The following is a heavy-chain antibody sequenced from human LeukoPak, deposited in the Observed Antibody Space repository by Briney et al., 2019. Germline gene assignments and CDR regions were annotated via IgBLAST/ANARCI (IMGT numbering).Heavy chain of an antibody. V-gene: IGHV3-23*01. CDR3: AKDSREVEYYDFWSGYYNTPDY. CDR2: ISGSGGST. Sequence: GGSLRLSCAASGFTFSSYAMSWFRQAPGKGLEWVSAISGSGGSTYYADSVKGRFTISRDNSKNTLYLQMNSLRAEDTAVYYCAKDSREVEYYDFWSGYYNTPDYWGQGTLVTVSS. D-gene: IGHD3-3*01. CDR1: GFTFSSYA. J-gene: IGHJ4*02.